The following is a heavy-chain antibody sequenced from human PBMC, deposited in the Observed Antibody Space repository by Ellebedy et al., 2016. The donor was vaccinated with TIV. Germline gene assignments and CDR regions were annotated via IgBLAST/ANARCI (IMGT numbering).Heavy chain of an antibody. D-gene: IGHD3-10*01. CDR2: IRSKAYGGTT. J-gene: IGHJ4*02. Sequence: GESLKISXTASGFTFGDYAMSWFRQAPGKGLEWVGFIRSKAYGGTTEYAASVKGRFTISRDDSKSIAYLQMNSLKTEDTAVYYCTRDPHSIWFGEFLPPDYWGQGTLVTVSS. CDR1: GFTFGDYA. V-gene: IGHV3-49*03. CDR3: TRDPHSIWFGEFLPPDY.